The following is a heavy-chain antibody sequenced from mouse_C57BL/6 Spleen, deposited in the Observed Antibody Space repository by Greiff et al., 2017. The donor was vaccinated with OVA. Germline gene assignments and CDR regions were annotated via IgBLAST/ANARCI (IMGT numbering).Heavy chain of an antibody. D-gene: IGHD2-4*01. CDR3: ARWKYDYDGFFDY. CDR1: GYTFTSYW. V-gene: IGHV1-50*01. Sequence: QVQLQQPGAELVKPGASVKLSCKASGYTFTSYWMQWVKQRPGQGLEWIGEIDPSDSYTNYNQKFKGKATLTVDTSSSTAYMQLSSLTSEDAAGEYCARWKYDYDGFFDYWGQGTTLTVSS. CDR2: IDPSDSYT. J-gene: IGHJ2*01.